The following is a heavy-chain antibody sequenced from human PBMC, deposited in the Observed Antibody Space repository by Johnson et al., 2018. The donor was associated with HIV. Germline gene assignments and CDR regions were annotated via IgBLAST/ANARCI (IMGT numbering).Heavy chain of an antibody. D-gene: IGHD5-24*01. Sequence: EVQLVESGGGLVQPGGSLRLSCAASGFTFSSYWMSWVRQAPGKGLEWVANIKQDGSDKYYIDSVKGRFTISRDNSKNTLCLQLDSLRAEDTAVYYCARACRDGYTCDAYDICGQGTMVTVSS. CDR1: GFTFSSYW. CDR2: IKQDGSDK. V-gene: IGHV3-7*02. CDR3: ARACRDGYTCDAYDI. J-gene: IGHJ3*02.